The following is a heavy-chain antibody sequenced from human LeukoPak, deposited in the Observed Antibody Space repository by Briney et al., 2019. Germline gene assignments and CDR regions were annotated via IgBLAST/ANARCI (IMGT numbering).Heavy chain of an antibody. J-gene: IGHJ3*02. CDR2: IKEDGNEK. V-gene: IGHV3-7*03. Sequence: GGSLRLSCAASGITFSTYWMRWVRQAPGKGLEWVADIKEDGNEKYYVDSVKGRFTISRDNAKNSLYLQMNSLRAEDTAVYYCALGNKAGSAFDIWGQGTMVTVSS. D-gene: IGHD1-26*01. CDR1: GITFSTYW. CDR3: ALGNKAGSAFDI.